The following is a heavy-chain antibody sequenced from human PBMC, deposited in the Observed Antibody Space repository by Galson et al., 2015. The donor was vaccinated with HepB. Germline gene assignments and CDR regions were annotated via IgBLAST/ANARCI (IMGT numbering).Heavy chain of an antibody. Sequence: SVKVSCKASGYTFTNYGISWVRQAPGQGLEWMGWINPNSGGTNYAQKFQGRVTMTRDTSISTAYMELSRLRSDDTAVYYCARASVRGRGAFDIWGQGTMVTVSS. J-gene: IGHJ3*02. D-gene: IGHD2-15*01. V-gene: IGHV1-2*02. CDR3: ARASVRGRGAFDI. CDR2: INPNSGGT. CDR1: GYTFTNYG.